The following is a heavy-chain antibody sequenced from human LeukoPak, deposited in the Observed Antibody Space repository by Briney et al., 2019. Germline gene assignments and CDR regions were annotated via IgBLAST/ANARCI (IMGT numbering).Heavy chain of an antibody. CDR1: GGSISSYY. CDR3: ARHGRLFEAFDY. CDR2: IYYSGST. Sequence: SETLSLTCTVSGGSISSYYWSWIRQPPGKGLEWIGYIYYSGSTNYNPSLKSRVTISVDTSKNQFSLKLSSVTAADTAVYYCARHGRLFEAFDYWSQGTLVTVSS. V-gene: IGHV4-59*08. D-gene: IGHD3-3*01. J-gene: IGHJ4*02.